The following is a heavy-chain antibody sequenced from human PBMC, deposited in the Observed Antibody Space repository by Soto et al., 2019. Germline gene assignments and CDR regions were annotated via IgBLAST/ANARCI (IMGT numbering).Heavy chain of an antibody. V-gene: IGHV1-2*02. Sequence: QVQLVQSGAEVKKPGASVKVSCKASGYTFTGYYMHWVRQAPGQGLEWMGWSNPNSGGTNYAQKFQGRVTMTRDTSISTAYMELSRLRSDDTAVYYCARDHVTIFGVVIPAYWYFDLWGRGTLVTVSS. CDR3: ARDHVTIFGVVIPAYWYFDL. D-gene: IGHD3-3*01. CDR2: SNPNSGGT. CDR1: GYTFTGYY. J-gene: IGHJ2*01.